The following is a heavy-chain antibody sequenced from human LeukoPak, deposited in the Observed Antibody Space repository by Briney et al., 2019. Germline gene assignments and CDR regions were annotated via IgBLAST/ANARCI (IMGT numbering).Heavy chain of an antibody. J-gene: IGHJ4*02. CDR2: ISGSGGST. CDR1: GFPFSSYA. CDR3: AKDFSGSYDY. Sequence: GSLRLSYAASGFPFSSYAMSRVRQAPGKGLEWVSAISGSGGSTYYADSVKGRFTISRDNSKNTLYLQMNSLRAEDTAVYYCAKDFSGSYDYWGQGTLVTVSS. D-gene: IGHD1-26*01. V-gene: IGHV3-23*01.